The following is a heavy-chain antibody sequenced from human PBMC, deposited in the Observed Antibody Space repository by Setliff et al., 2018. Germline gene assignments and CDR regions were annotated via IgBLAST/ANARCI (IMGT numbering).Heavy chain of an antibody. CDR3: ARGRHPPWSGYPYYYMDV. D-gene: IGHD3-3*01. Sequence: ASVKVSCKASGYTFTSYAMHWVRQAPGQRLEWMGWINAGNGDTRYSQNFQGRVTITRDTSASTAYMELSSLRSEDTAVYYCARGRHPPWSGYPYYYMDVWGKGTTVTVSS. V-gene: IGHV1-3*01. CDR2: INAGNGDT. J-gene: IGHJ6*03. CDR1: GYTFTSYA.